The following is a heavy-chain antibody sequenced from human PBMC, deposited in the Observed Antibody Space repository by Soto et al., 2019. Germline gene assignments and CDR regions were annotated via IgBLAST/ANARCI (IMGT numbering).Heavy chain of an antibody. D-gene: IGHD6-19*01. Sequence: QVQVVQSGAEVKKPGSSVKVSCKASGGAFSSYALSWVRQAPGQGLEWMGGVIPVFGTTNYAQKFQGRLTVTADGGTRTASAYMELSSLRTEDTAVYYCACGWLSYPHFGLDVWGRGTTVSVSS. J-gene: IGHJ6*02. CDR3: ACGWLSYPHFGLDV. V-gene: IGHV1-69*01. CDR1: GGAFSSYA. CDR2: VIPVFGTT.